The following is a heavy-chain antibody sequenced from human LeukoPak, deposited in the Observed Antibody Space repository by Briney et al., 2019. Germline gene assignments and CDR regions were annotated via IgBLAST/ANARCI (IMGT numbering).Heavy chain of an antibody. Sequence: SSQTLSLTCTVSGGSISSGSYYWSWIRQPAGKGLEWIGRIYTSGSTNYNPSLKSRVTLSVDTSKNQFSLKLSSVTAADTAVYYCARTLNNYYDSSGYWIDYWGQGTLVTVSS. CDR1: GGSISSGSYY. J-gene: IGHJ4*02. V-gene: IGHV4-61*02. CDR2: IYTSGST. D-gene: IGHD3-22*01. CDR3: ARTLNNYYDSSGYWIDY.